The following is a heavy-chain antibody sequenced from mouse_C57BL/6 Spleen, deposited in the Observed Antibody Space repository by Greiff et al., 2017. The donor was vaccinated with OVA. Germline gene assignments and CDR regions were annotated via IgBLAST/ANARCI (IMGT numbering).Heavy chain of an antibody. J-gene: IGHJ1*03. D-gene: IGHD1-1*01. V-gene: IGHV1-53*01. CDR3: ARPYYYGSSYGWYFDV. Sequence: QVQLQQPGTELVKPGASVKLSCKASGYTFTSYWMHWVKQRPGQGLEWIGEIYPRSGNTYYNEKFKGKATLTADKSSSTAYMELRSLTSEDSAVYFCARPYYYGSSYGWYFDVWGTGTTVTVSS. CDR2: IYPRSGNT. CDR1: GYTFTSYW.